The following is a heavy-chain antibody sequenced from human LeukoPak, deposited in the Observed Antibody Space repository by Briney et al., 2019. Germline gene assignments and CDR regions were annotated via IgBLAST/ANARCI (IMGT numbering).Heavy chain of an antibody. J-gene: IGHJ4*02. D-gene: IGHD5-12*01. CDR3: ARGYGD. CDR2: ISYDGSNK. CDR1: GFTFSSYW. V-gene: IGHV3-30*14. Sequence: GGSLRLSCAASGFTFSSYWMSWVRQAPGKGLEWVAVISYDGSNKYYADSVKGRFTISRDNSKNTLYLQMNSLRAEDTAVYYCARGYGDWGQGTLVTVSS.